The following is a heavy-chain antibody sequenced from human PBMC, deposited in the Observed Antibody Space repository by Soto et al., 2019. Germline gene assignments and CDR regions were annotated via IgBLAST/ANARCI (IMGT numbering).Heavy chain of an antibody. D-gene: IGHD1-20*01. CDR1: GYTFSTYW. Sequence: PGESLKISCKGSGYTFSTYWIAWVRQMPGKGLEWMGVIFPGDSNVRYSPSFQGRVTISADESINTAFLRWSSLKASDTAMYYCARRSNWNSEAPDYWGQGTLVTVYS. CDR2: IFPGDSNV. V-gene: IGHV5-51*01. J-gene: IGHJ4*02. CDR3: ARRSNWNSEAPDY.